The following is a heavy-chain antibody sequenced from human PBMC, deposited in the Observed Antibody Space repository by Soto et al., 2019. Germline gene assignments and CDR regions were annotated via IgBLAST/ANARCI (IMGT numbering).Heavy chain of an antibody. CDR3: ARRGGGYSYGYSYYYYGMDV. J-gene: IGHJ6*02. Sequence: GSPKISRKYSEDTCTSYWIGLVIHMPGKGLEWMGIIYAGDSDTRYSPSFQGQVTISADKSISTAYLQWSSLKASDTAMYYCARRGGGYSYGYSYYYYGMDVWGQGTTVTVSS. V-gene: IGHV5-51*01. CDR2: IYAGDSDT. D-gene: IGHD5-18*01. CDR1: EDTCTSYW.